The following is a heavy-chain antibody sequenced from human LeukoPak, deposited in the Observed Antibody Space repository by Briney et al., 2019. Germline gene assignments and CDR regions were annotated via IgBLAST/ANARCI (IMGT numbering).Heavy chain of an antibody. CDR1: GGTFSSYA. Sequence: GSSVMVSCKASGGTFSSYAISWVRQAPGQGLEWMGRIIPILGIANYAQKFQGRVTITADKSTSTAYMELSSLRSEDTAVYYCARSGGYCSGGSCYPGDYWGQGTLVTVSS. D-gene: IGHD2-15*01. CDR3: ARSGGYCSGGSCYPGDY. J-gene: IGHJ4*02. CDR2: IIPILGIA. V-gene: IGHV1-69*04.